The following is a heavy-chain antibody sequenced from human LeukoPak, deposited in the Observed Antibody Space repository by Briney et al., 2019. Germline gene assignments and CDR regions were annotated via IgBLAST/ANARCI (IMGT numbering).Heavy chain of an antibody. Sequence: SETLSLTCTVSGGSIGSYYWSWIRQPPGKGLEWIGYIYYSGSTNYNPSLKSRVTISVDTSKNQFSLKLSSVTAADTAVYYCAGGRRDAFDIWGQGTMVTVSS. V-gene: IGHV4-59*01. CDR3: AGGRRDAFDI. J-gene: IGHJ3*02. CDR1: GGSIGSYY. CDR2: IYYSGST.